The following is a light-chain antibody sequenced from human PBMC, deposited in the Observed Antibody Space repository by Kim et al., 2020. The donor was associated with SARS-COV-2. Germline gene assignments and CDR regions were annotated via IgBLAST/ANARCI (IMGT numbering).Light chain of an antibody. CDR1: QSVSSN. CDR2: GVS. J-gene: IGKJ1*01. Sequence: SVSPGERATLSCRASQSVSSNLVWYQQKPGQALRLLIYGVSTRATGIPARFSGSGSGTEFTLTISSLQSEDFAVYYCQQYNTWPRTFGQGTKVEIK. CDR3: QQYNTWPRT. V-gene: IGKV3-15*01.